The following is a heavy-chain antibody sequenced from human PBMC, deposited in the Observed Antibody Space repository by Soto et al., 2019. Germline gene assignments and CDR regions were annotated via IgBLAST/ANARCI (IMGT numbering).Heavy chain of an antibody. CDR2: IYYSGST. J-gene: IGHJ6*03. Sequence: QVQLQESGPGLVKPSETLFLTCTVSGDSISNYYWNWIRQPPGKGLEWIGYIYYSGSTNYKSSLKSRVTITVDTSKNQFSLKLSSVTAADTAMYYCARARRGEDYDFWSGSHYYYYMDVWGKGTTVTVSS. V-gene: IGHV4-59*01. D-gene: IGHD3-3*01. CDR3: ARARRGEDYDFWSGSHYYYYMDV. CDR1: GDSISNYY.